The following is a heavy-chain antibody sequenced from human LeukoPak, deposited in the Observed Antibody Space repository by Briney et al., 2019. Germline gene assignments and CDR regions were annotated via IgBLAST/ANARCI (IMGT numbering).Heavy chain of an antibody. J-gene: IGHJ6*03. V-gene: IGHV1-24*01. Sequence: ASVKVSCKVSGYTLTELPMHWVRQAPGKGLEWRGGFDPEDGEKIYSQKFQGRITMTEDTSTATVYMELTSPRSENTAVYYCETDKGAAASTFRDFYYMDVWGKGTTVIVSS. D-gene: IGHD6-13*01. CDR2: FDPEDGEK. CDR1: GYTLTELP. CDR3: ETDKGAAASTFRDFYYMDV.